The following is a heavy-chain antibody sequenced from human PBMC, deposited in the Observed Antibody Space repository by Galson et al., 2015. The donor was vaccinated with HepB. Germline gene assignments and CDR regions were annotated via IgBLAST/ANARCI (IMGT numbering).Heavy chain of an antibody. Sequence: SLRLSCAASGFTFSSYAMSWVRQAPGKGLEWVSAISGSGGSTYYADSVKGRFTISRDNSKNMLYLQMNSLRAEDTAVYYCAKDLVSSGWYSNWFDPWGQGTLVTVSS. CDR3: AKDLVSSGWYSNWFDP. V-gene: IGHV3-23*01. CDR1: GFTFSSYA. D-gene: IGHD6-19*01. CDR2: ISGSGGST. J-gene: IGHJ5*02.